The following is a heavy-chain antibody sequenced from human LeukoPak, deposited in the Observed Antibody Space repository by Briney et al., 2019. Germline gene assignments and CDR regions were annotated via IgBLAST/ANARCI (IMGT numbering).Heavy chain of an antibody. D-gene: IGHD2-2*01. Sequence: GASVKVSCKASGYTFTGYYMHWVRQAPGQGLEWMGWINPNSGGTNYAQKFQGRVTMTRDTPISTAYMELSRLRSDDTAVYYCARDAYCNSTSCYYFDYWGRGTLVTVSS. CDR3: ARDAYCNSTSCYYFDY. J-gene: IGHJ4*02. CDR1: GYTFTGYY. CDR2: INPNSGGT. V-gene: IGHV1-2*02.